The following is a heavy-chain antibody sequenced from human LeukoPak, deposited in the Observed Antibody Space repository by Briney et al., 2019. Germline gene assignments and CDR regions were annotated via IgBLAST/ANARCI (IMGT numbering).Heavy chain of an antibody. CDR1: GGSISSYY. V-gene: IGHV4-59*01. CDR3: ARGGDSKHLVN. Sequence: SETLSLTCTVSGGSISSYYWSWIRQPPGKGLERIGYIYYRGSTNYNPSLKSRVTISVDTSKSQFSLNLSSLTAADTAVYYCARGGDSKHLVNWGQGTLVTVSS. D-gene: IGHD3-3*02. J-gene: IGHJ4*02. CDR2: IYYRGST.